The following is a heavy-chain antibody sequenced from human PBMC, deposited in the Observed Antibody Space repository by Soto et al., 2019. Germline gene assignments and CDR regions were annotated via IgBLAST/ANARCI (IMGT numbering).Heavy chain of an antibody. CDR1: GGTFSSYA. V-gene: IGHV1-69*06. D-gene: IGHD3-22*01. CDR2: IIPIFGTA. Sequence: SVKVSCKASGGTFSSYAISWVRQAPGQGLGWMGGIIPIFGTANYAQKFQGRVTITADKSTSTAYMEPSSLRSEDTAVYYCAAGFDSSGYLGYWGQGTLVTVSS. J-gene: IGHJ4*02. CDR3: AAGFDSSGYLGY.